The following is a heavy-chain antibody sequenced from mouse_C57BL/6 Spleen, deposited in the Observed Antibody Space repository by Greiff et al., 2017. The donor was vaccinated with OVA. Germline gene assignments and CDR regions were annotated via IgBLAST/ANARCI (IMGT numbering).Heavy chain of an antibody. CDR3: ARGRITTVVFDY. Sequence: QVQLQQPGAELVRPGSSVKLSCKASGYTFTSYWMHWVKQRPIQGLEWIGNIDPSDSETHYNQKFKDKATLTVDKSSSTAYMQLSSLTSEDSAVYYCARGRITTVVFDYWGQGTTLTVSS. V-gene: IGHV1-52*01. D-gene: IGHD1-1*01. CDR2: IDPSDSET. J-gene: IGHJ2*01. CDR1: GYTFTSYW.